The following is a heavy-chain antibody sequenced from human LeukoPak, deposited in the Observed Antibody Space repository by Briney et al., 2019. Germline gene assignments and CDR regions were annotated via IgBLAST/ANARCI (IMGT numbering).Heavy chain of an antibody. D-gene: IGHD3-16*02. J-gene: IGHJ3*01. CDR3: TRSVGYRLVGI. CDR2: IYSSGST. CDR1: GYSISSGFH. V-gene: IGHV4-38-2*02. Sequence: SETLSLTCSVSGYSISSGFHWGWIRQPPGKVLEWIGSIYSSGSTYYNSSLKSRAIILIDTSKNHFSLTLSSVTAAATAVYYCTRSVGYRLVGIWGQGTMVTVYS.